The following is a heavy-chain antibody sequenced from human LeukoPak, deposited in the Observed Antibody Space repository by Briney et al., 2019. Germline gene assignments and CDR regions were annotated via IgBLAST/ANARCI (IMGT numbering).Heavy chain of an antibody. Sequence: GGSLRLSCAASGFTFSSYSMNWVRQAPGKGLEWVSYISGSSSTIYYADSVKGRFTISRDNAKNSLYLQMNSLRAEDTAVYYCARARGGGWGQGTLVTVSS. V-gene: IGHV3-48*01. CDR3: ARARGGG. CDR1: GFTFSSYS. J-gene: IGHJ4*02. CDR2: ISGSSSTI. D-gene: IGHD3-16*01.